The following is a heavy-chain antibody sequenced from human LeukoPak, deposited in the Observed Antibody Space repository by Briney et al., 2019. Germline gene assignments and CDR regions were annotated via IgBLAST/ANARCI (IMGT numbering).Heavy chain of an antibody. CDR1: GYSISSGYY. J-gene: IGHJ4*02. D-gene: IGHD2-8*01. CDR3: ARRRFHARIDY. V-gene: IGHV4-38-2*02. CDR2: IYHSGST. Sequence: SETLSLTCTVSGYSISSGYYWGWIRQPPGKGLEWIGSIYHSGSTYYNPSLKSRVTISVDTSKNQFSLKLSSVTAADTAVYYCARRRFHARIDYWGQGTLVTVSS.